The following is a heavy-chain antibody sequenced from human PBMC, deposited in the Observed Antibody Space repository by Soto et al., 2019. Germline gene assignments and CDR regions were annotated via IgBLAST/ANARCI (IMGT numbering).Heavy chain of an antibody. CDR2: MNPNSGNT. Sequence: ASVKVSCKASGYTFTSYDINWVRQATGQGLEWMGWMNPNSGNTGYAQKFQGRVTMTRNTSISTAYMELSSLRSEDTAVYYCARVSYLMVRGVITSYYGMDVCGQGTTVTVSS. CDR1: GYTFTSYD. D-gene: IGHD3-10*01. V-gene: IGHV1-8*01. CDR3: ARVSYLMVRGVITSYYGMDV. J-gene: IGHJ6*02.